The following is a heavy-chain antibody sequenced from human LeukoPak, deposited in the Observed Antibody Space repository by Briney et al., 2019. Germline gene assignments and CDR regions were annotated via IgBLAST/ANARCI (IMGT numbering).Heavy chain of an antibody. CDR3: ASLDTAKQPLANH. D-gene: IGHD5-18*01. CDR1: GFTFRSYS. V-gene: IGHV3-48*01. J-gene: IGHJ5*02. Sequence: GGSLRLSCAASGFTFRSYSMNWVRQAPGKGLEWVSYISSSSSTIYYADSVKGRFTISRDNAKNSLHLQMNSLRVEDTAMYYCASLDTAKQPLANHWGQGTLVTVSS. CDR2: ISSSSSTI.